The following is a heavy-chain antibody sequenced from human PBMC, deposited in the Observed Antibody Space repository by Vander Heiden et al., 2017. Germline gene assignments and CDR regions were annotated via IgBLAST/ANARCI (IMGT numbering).Heavy chain of an antibody. D-gene: IGHD3-10*01. CDR2: TWYDGSRK. Sequence: VQLVESGGVVVQPGRSLRLSCAASGFTLSNYGIHWVRQAPGKGLEWVAVTWYDGSRKYFADPVQDRFSISRDNSKVFLQMNSLRAEDTAVYYCARDGRVRGIIIRPYYYYGMDVWGQGTAVTVSS. CDR3: ARDGRVRGIIIRPYYYYGMDV. CDR1: GFTLSNYG. J-gene: IGHJ6*02. V-gene: IGHV3-33*01.